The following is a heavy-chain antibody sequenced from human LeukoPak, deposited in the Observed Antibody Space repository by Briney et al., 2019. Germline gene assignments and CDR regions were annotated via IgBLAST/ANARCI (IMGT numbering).Heavy chain of an antibody. D-gene: IGHD2-15*01. CDR2: ISGSGGST. V-gene: IGHV3-23*01. Sequence: GGSLRLSCAASGFTFSNYAMSWVRQAPGKGLEWVSAISGSGGSTYYADSVKGRFTISRDNSKNTLYLQMNSLRAEDTAVYYCAKVRRDIVVVVAATLLDYWGQGALVTVSS. CDR1: GFTFSNYA. J-gene: IGHJ4*02. CDR3: AKVRRDIVVVVAATLLDY.